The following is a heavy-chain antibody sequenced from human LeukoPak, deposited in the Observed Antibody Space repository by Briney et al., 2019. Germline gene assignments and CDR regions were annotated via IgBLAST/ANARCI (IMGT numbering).Heavy chain of an antibody. D-gene: IGHD6-6*01. CDR1: GYTFTGYY. J-gene: IGHJ5*02. CDR2: INPNSGGT. CDR3: AIAVSALFRALYSRSSQNWFDP. Sequence: ASVKVSCKASGYTFTGYYMHWVRQAPGQGLEWMGWINPNSGGTNYAQKFQGRVTMTRDTSISTAYMELSRLRSDDTAVYYCAIAVSALFRALYSRSSQNWFDPWGQGTLVTVSS. V-gene: IGHV1-2*02.